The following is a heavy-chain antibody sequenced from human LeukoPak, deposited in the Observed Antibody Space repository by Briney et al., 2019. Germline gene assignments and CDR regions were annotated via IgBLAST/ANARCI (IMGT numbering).Heavy chain of an antibody. D-gene: IGHD1-1*01. V-gene: IGHV4-4*07. Sequence: SETLSLTCTVSGGSISSYYWSWIRQPAGKGLEWIGRIYTSGSTNYNPSLKSRVTMSVDTSKNQFSLKLSSVTAADTAVYYCARVRRSDWNDGWAFDYWGQGTLVTASS. CDR1: GGSISSYY. CDR3: ARVRRSDWNDGWAFDY. CDR2: IYTSGST. J-gene: IGHJ4*02.